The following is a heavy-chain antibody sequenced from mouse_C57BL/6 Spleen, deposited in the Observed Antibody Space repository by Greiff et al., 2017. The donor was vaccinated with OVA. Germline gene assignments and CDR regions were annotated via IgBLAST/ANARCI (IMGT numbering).Heavy chain of an antibody. CDR2: ISGGGSYT. CDR1: GFTFSSYA. CDR3: ARDRDGNSYAMDY. V-gene: IGHV5-4*01. Sequence: EVKLMESGGGLVKPGGSLKLSCAASGFTFSSYAMSWVRQTPEKRLEWVATISGGGSYTYYPDNVKGRFTISRDKSKNTLYLQMSHLKSGDTAVYYFARDRDGNSYAMDYWGQGTSVTVSS. D-gene: IGHD2-1*01. J-gene: IGHJ4*01.